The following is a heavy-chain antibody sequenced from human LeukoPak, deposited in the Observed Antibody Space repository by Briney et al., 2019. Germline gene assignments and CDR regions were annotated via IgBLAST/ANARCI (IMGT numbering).Heavy chain of an antibody. J-gene: IGHJ3*02. CDR3: ARLRSSGWYKHGAFDI. V-gene: IGHV4-39*01. Sequence: PSETLSLTCTVSGGSISSSSYYWGWIREPPGKGLEWIGRIYYSGSTYYNPSLTSRVTISVDTSKNQCSLKLSSVTAADTAVHYCARLRSSGWYKHGAFDIWGQGTMVTVSS. CDR1: GGSISSSSYY. CDR2: IYYSGST. D-gene: IGHD6-19*01.